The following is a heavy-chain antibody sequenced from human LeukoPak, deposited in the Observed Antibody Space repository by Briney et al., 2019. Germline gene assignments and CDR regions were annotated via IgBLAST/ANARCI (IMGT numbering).Heavy chain of an antibody. J-gene: IGHJ6*02. V-gene: IGHV3-33*08. D-gene: IGHD4-17*01. CDR3: ARDRYGDYDPTYGMDV. Sequence: GGSLRLSCAASGFTFSSYSMNWVRQAPGKGLEWVAVIWYDGSNKYYADSVKGRFTISRDNSKNTLYLQMNSLRAEDTAVYYCARDRYGDYDPTYGMDVWGQGTTVTVSS. CDR2: IWYDGSNK. CDR1: GFTFSSYS.